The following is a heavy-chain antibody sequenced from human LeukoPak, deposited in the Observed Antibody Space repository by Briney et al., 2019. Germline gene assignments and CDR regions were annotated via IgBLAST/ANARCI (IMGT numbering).Heavy chain of an antibody. CDR3: AKDAGARPSPYYFDY. CDR2: ISGSGDST. V-gene: IGHV3-23*01. CDR1: GFTFSAYA. D-gene: IGHD6-6*01. Sequence: GGSLRLSCAASGFTFSAYAVNWVRQAPGKGLEWVSTISGSGDSTYYADSVKGRFTISRDNSKDTLYLQMNSLRAEDTAVYYCAKDAGARPSPYYFDYWGQGTLVTVSS. J-gene: IGHJ4*02.